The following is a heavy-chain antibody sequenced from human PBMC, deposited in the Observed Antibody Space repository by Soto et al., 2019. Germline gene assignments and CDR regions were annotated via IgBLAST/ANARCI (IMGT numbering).Heavy chain of an antibody. D-gene: IGHD3-3*01. J-gene: IGHJ6*02. CDR3: ARLGFNYDFSSGFYNVHYYYAIDV. V-gene: IGHV5-51*01. CDR1: GYKVSTWHNFTSYW. CDR2: IYPGDSDT. Sequence: GESLKISCMGSGYKVSTWHNFTSYWIAWVRQMPGEGLEWMGIIYPGDSDTRYSPSFQGQVTISADKSINSVYLQWSSLKASDTATYYCARLGFNYDFSSGFYNVHYYYAIDVWGQGTTVTVSS.